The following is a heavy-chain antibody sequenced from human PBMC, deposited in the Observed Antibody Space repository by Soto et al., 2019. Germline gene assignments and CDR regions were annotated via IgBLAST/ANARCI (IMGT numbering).Heavy chain of an antibody. V-gene: IGHV5-10-1*01. CDR1: GYNFTAFW. Sequence: PGESLKISCKASGYNFTAFWIHWVRQMPGRSLEWLGKIDPSDSYTNYSPSFEGHVTISTDNSISTAYLQWSSLRASDTALYFCARVYKNWFDSWAQGTMVTVSS. CDR3: ARVYKNWFDS. D-gene: IGHD1-1*01. J-gene: IGHJ5*01. CDR2: IDPSDSYT.